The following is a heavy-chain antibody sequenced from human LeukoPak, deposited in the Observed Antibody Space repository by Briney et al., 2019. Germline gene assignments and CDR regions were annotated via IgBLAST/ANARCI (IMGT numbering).Heavy chain of an antibody. D-gene: IGHD2-15*01. CDR3: ARSGGSSVQDWFDP. Sequence: SVKVSCKASGGTFSSYAISWVRQAPGQGLEWIGGIIPIFGTANYAQKFQGRVTITADKSTSTAYMELSSLRSEDTAVYYCARSGGSSVQDWFDPWGQGTLVTVSS. CDR2: IIPIFGTA. V-gene: IGHV1-69*06. CDR1: GGTFSSYA. J-gene: IGHJ5*02.